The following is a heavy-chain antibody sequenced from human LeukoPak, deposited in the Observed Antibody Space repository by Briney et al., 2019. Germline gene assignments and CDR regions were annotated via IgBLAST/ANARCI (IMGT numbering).Heavy chain of an antibody. CDR2: ISYDGSNK. CDR3: AREEIAAAYAFDI. D-gene: IGHD6-13*01. V-gene: IGHV3-30-3*01. J-gene: IGHJ3*02. Sequence: GGSLRLSCAASGFTFSSYAMHWVRQAPGKGLEWVAVISYDGSNKYYADSVKGRFTISRDNSKNTLYLQMNSLRAEDTAVYYCAREEIAAAYAFDIWSQGTMVTVSS. CDR1: GFTFSSYA.